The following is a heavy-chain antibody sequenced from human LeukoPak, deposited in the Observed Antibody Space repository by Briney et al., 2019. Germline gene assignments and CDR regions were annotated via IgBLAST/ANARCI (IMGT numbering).Heavy chain of an antibody. CDR3: AMKMTTSGAFDI. CDR1: GGSISSGGYY. Sequence: PSETLSLTCTVSGGSISSGGYYWSWIRQPPGKGLEWIGYIYHSGSTYYNPSLKSRVTISVDRSKNQFSLKLSSVTAADTAVYYCAMKMTTSGAFDIWGQGTMVTVSS. V-gene: IGHV4-30-2*01. D-gene: IGHD4-17*01. CDR2: IYHSGST. J-gene: IGHJ3*02.